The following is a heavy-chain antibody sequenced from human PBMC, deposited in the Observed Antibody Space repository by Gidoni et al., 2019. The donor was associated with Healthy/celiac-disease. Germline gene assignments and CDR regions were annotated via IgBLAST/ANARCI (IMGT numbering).Heavy chain of an antibody. J-gene: IGHJ6*02. D-gene: IGHD6-19*01. CDR2: IYNSGTT. CDR1: GGSICSSNW. CDR3: ARQAVAGPDYGMDV. V-gene: IGHV4-4*02. Sequence: QVHLQDSGPGLVKPSGTLSLTCAVSGGSICSSNWLSWVRQPPGKGREWIGEIYNSGTTNYNPSHKSRVTISVDKYKNQFSLKLSSVTAADTAVYYCARQAVAGPDYGMDVWGQGTTVTVSS.